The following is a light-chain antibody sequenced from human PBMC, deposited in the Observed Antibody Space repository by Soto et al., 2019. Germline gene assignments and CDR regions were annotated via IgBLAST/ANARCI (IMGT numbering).Light chain of an antibody. J-gene: IGKJ4*01. CDR1: QSVSRW. CDR2: EAS. CDR3: QQLNSYPLT. Sequence: DIQMTQSPSTLSASVGGTVTITCRASQSVSRWLNWYQQKSGKAPRLLIYEASNLEIGVPSRFSGSGSGTEFILTINSLQPEDFATYYCQQLNSYPLTFGGGTKVDIK. V-gene: IGKV1-5*01.